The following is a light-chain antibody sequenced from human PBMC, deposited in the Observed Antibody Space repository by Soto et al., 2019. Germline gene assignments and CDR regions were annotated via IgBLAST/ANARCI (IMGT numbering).Light chain of an antibody. CDR3: ASYTTGSTLVV. Sequence: QSALTQPASVSGSPGQSITISCTGTSSDIGDYNFVSWYQHYPGQAPKLMIYEVSNRPSEVSNRFSASKSGNTASLTISGLQTEDEADYYCASYTTGSTLVVFGGGTKLTVL. CDR2: EVS. V-gene: IGLV2-14*01. J-gene: IGLJ3*02. CDR1: SSDIGDYNF.